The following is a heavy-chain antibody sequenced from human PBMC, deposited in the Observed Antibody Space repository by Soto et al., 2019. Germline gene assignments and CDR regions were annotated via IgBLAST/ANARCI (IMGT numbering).Heavy chain of an antibody. J-gene: IGHJ5*02. V-gene: IGHV1-18*01. CDR2: INAYNGNT. CDR3: ARDIASKWNDGGGFDP. D-gene: IGHD1-1*01. CDR1: GYTFTSYG. Sequence: QVQLVQSGAEVKKPGASVKVSCKASGYTFTSYGISWVRQASGQGLEWMGWINAYNGNTKYAQKRQGRVTMTTDTCTREAYMELRSLRSDDTAVYYCARDIASKWNDGGGFDPWGQGTVVNVSS.